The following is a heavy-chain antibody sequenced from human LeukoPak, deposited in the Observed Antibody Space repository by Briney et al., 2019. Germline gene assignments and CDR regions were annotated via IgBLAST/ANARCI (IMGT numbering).Heavy chain of an antibody. CDR1: GDSVSSNSAA. D-gene: IGHD3-22*01. J-gene: IGHJ4*02. Sequence: SQTLSLTCVNSGDSVSSNSAAWSWIRQSPSRGLEWLGRTYYRSKWYNDYAVSVKSRITINPDTSKNQFSLQLNSVTPEDTAVYFCARGDSRGYNYFDYWGQGALVTVSS. CDR2: TYYRSKWYN. CDR3: ARGDSRGYNYFDY. V-gene: IGHV6-1*01.